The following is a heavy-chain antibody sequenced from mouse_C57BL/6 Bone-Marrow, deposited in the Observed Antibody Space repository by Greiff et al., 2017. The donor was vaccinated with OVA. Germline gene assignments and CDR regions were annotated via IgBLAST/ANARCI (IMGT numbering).Heavy chain of an antibody. J-gene: IGHJ4*01. CDR1: GFNIKDDY. CDR2: IEPENGDT. V-gene: IGHV14-4*01. CDR3: TMPSYYAMDY. Sequence: EVQLQQSGAELVRPGASVKLSCTASGFNIKDDYMHWVKQRPEQGLEWIGWIEPENGDTEYASKFQGKATITADTSSNTAYLQLSSLTSEDTAVSYCTMPSYYAMDYWGQGTSVTVSS.